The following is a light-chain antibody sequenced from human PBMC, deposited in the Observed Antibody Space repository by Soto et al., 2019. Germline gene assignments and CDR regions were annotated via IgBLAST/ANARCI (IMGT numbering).Light chain of an antibody. Sequence: EIVMTQSPATLSVSPGERAALSCSASQSVSSNLAWYQQKPGQPPRLLIYGASTRATGIPARFSGSGSGTEFTLTISSLQSEDFAVYYCQQYNNWPPLTFGGGTKMVIK. CDR2: GAS. V-gene: IGKV3-15*01. CDR1: QSVSSN. J-gene: IGKJ4*01. CDR3: QQYNNWPPLT.